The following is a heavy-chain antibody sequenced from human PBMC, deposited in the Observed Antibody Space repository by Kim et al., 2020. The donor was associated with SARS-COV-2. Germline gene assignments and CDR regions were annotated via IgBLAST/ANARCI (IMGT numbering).Heavy chain of an antibody. D-gene: IGHD2-2*02. CDR2: IRSSGSTI. CDR3: ARDFHQGYCSSTSCYTGRYYYMDV. J-gene: IGHJ6*03. Sequence: GGSRRLSCAASGFTFSSYEMNWVRQAPGKGLEWVSYIRSSGSTIYYADSVKGRFTISRDNAKNSLYLQMNSLRAEDTAVYYCARDFHQGYCSSTSCYTGRYYYMDVWGKGTTVTASS. V-gene: IGHV3-48*03. CDR1: GFTFSSYE.